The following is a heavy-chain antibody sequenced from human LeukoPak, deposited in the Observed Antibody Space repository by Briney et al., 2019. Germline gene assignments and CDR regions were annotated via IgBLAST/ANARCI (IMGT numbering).Heavy chain of an antibody. J-gene: IGHJ6*02. CDR2: IYTGGRT. CDR1: YISVSNNF. Sequence: GGSLRLSCGAPYISVSNNFMSWVRQAPGKGLEWVSLIYTGGRTYYADSVRGRFTISRDNSKNTVYLQMNRLRAEDTAVYYCARDNCGGSCYLNRFTMDVWGQGTSVTVSS. V-gene: IGHV3-53*01. D-gene: IGHD2-15*01. CDR3: ARDNCGGSCYLNRFTMDV.